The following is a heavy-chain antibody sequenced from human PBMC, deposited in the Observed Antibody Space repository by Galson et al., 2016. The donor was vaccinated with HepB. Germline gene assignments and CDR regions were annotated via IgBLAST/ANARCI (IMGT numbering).Heavy chain of an antibody. Sequence: SLRLSCAVSGFNVNDYNMHWVRQAPGKGLEWAAVVSYDGSKYYADSVRGRFTISRDNSKNTLYLEMSSLRGEDTAVYYCEKDGRYCSMTSRQVCQLHCWGQGTLVTASS. CDR2: VSYDGSK. V-gene: IGHV3-30*18. D-gene: IGHD2-2*01. J-gene: IGHJ4*02. CDR3: EKDGRYCSMTSRQVCQLHC. CDR1: GFNVNDYN.